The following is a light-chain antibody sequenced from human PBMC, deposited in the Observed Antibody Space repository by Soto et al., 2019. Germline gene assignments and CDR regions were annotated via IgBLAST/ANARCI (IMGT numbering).Light chain of an antibody. J-gene: IGLJ2*01. CDR2: DVS. CDR3: SSYTSSSTVV. Sequence: QSALTQPASVSGSPVQSITISCTGTSSDVGGYNYVSWYQQHPGKAPKLMIYDVSNRPSGVSNRISGSKSGNTASLTISGLQAEDEADYYCSSYTSSSTVVFGGGTQLTV. CDR1: SSDVGGYNY. V-gene: IGLV2-14*01.